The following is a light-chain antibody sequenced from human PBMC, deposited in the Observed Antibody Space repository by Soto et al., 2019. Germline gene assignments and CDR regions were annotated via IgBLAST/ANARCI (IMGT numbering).Light chain of an antibody. J-gene: IGKJ2*01. CDR3: MQGTHWPPT. Sequence: DVVMTQSPLSLPVTLGQPASISCRSSQSLVFSDGDTSLNWFQQRPGQSPRRLIYEVSNRDSGVPDRFSGSGSGTEFTLKISRVEAEDVGVYYCMQGTHWPPTFGQGTKLEIK. V-gene: IGKV2-30*01. CDR1: QSLVFSDGDTS. CDR2: EVS.